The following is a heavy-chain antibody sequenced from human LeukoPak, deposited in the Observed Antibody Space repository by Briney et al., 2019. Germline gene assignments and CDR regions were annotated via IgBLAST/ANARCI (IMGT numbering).Heavy chain of an antibody. Sequence: AESLKISCNGSAYSFTSYWIGWVRQMPRKGLEWMGIIYPGDSDTRYNPSFQGQVTTSAEKSISTAYLKWRSLKASDTAMYYCARPGVVAATRGTYYFDYWGQGTLVTVSS. CDR1: AYSFTSYW. CDR2: IYPGDSDT. V-gene: IGHV5-51*01. D-gene: IGHD2-15*01. J-gene: IGHJ4*02. CDR3: ARPGVVAATRGTYYFDY.